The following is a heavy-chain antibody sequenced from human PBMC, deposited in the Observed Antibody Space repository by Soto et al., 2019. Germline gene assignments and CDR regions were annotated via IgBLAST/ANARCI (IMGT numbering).Heavy chain of an antibody. V-gene: IGHV4-34*01. CDR3: ARGLGNGVTIFGVVITNWFDP. J-gene: IGHJ5*02. D-gene: IGHD3-3*01. CDR2: INHSGST. Sequence: SETLSLTCAVYGGSFSGYYWSWTRQPPGKGLEWIGEINHSGSTNYNPSLKSRVAISVDTSKNQFSLKLSSVTAADTAVYYCARGLGNGVTIFGVVITNWFDPWGQGTLVTVSS. CDR1: GGSFSGYY.